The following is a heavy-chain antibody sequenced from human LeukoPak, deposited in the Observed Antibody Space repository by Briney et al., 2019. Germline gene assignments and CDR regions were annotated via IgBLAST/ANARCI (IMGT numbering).Heavy chain of an antibody. D-gene: IGHD1-26*01. J-gene: IGHJ4*02. CDR1: GYTFTSHG. Sequence: ASVKVSCKSSGYTFTSHGISWVRQAPGQGLQWMGWISAYNGNTNYAQKLQGRVTMTTDTSTSTAYMELRSLRSDDTAVYYCAREGAVGPRGYFDYWGQGTLVTVSS. V-gene: IGHV1-18*01. CDR2: ISAYNGNT. CDR3: AREGAVGPRGYFDY.